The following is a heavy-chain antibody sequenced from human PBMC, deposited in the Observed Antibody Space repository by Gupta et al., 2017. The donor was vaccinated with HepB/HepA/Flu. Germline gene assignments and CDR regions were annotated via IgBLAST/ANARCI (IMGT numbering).Heavy chain of an antibody. CDR3: ASEGALGY. CDR2: ISGRGGST. Sequence: EVKLLDSGGGLVQPGGSLRISCAASGFTFSSYAMSWVRQAPGKGMEWVSAISGRGGSTNNADSVKGRVTSSKEGSKKTVYVVVTSLRAEYTAVDDGASEGALGYGSQGTMVTVYS. CDR1: GFTFSSYA. V-gene: IGHV3-23*01. J-gene: IGHJ4*01.